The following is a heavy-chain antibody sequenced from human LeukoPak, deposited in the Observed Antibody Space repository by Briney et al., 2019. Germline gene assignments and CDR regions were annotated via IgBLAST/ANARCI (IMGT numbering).Heavy chain of an antibody. D-gene: IGHD6-13*01. CDR3: ARARTIAAANNWFDP. V-gene: IGHV3-20*04. J-gene: IGHJ5*02. CDR2: INWNGGST. CDR1: GFTFDDYG. Sequence: GGSLRLSCAASGFTFDDYGMSWVRQAPGKGLEWVSGINWNGGSTGYADSVKGRFTISRDNAKNSLYLQMNSLRAEDTALYYCARARTIAAANNWFDPWGQGTLVTVSS.